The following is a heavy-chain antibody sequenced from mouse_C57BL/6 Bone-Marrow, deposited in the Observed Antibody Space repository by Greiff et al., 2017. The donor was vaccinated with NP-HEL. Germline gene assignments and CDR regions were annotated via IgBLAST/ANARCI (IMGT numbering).Heavy chain of an antibody. CDR1: GFSFNTYA. D-gene: IGHD1-3*01. CDR2: IRSKSNNYAT. J-gene: IGHJ2*01. Sequence: EVKVVESGGGLVQPKGSLKLSCAVSGFSFNTYAMNWVRQAPGKGLEWVARIRSKSNNYATYYADSVKDRFTISRDDPESMLKLQMNNMKTEDTATSDCVREGERSSRYCDYWGQGTTLTVSS. CDR3: VREGERSSRYCDY. V-gene: IGHV10-1*01.